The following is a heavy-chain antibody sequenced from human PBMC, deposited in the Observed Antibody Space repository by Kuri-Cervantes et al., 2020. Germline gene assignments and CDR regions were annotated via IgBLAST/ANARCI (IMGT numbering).Heavy chain of an antibody. J-gene: IGHJ6*02. CDR1: GFTFSSYD. CDR2: IGTAGDT. Sequence: GESLKISCAASGFTFSSYDMHWVRQATGKGLEWVSAIGTAGDTYYPGSVKGRFTISRENAKSSLYLQMNSLRAGDTAVYYCARSYVAAAGIGGYYYGMDVWGQGTTVTVSS. D-gene: IGHD6-13*01. CDR3: ARSYVAAAGIGGYYYGMDV. V-gene: IGHV3-13*01.